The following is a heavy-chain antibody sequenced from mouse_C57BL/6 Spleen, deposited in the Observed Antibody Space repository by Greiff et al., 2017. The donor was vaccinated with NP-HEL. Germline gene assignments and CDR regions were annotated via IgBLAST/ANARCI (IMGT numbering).Heavy chain of an antibody. D-gene: IGHD2-3*01. CDR3: ARSNDGYYGYFDG. V-gene: IGHV1-4*01. CDR1: GYTFTSYT. CDR2: INPSSGYT. J-gene: IGHJ1*03. Sequence: VQLQQSGAELARPGASVKMSCKASGYTFTSYTMHWVKQRPGQGLEWIGYINPSSGYTKYNQKFKDKATLTADKSSSTAYMQLSSLTSEDSAVYYCARSNDGYYGYFDGWGTGTTVTVSS.